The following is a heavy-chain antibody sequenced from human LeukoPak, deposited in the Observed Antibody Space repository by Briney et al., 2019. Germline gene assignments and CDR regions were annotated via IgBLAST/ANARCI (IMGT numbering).Heavy chain of an antibody. CDR1: GYTFTGYY. CDR2: INPNSGGT. Sequence: ASVKVSCKASGYTFTGYYMHWVRQAPGQGLEWMGWINPNSGGTNYAQKFQGWVTMTRDTSISTAYMELSRLRSEDTAVYYCARGYKPGYSRGWSIFDFWGQGALVTVSS. V-gene: IGHV1-2*04. D-gene: IGHD6-19*01. J-gene: IGHJ4*02. CDR3: ARGYKPGYSRGWSIFDF.